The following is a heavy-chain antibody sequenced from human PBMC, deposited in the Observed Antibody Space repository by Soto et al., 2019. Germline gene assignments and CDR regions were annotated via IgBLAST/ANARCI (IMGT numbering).Heavy chain of an antibody. CDR2: ISSSSSTI. D-gene: IGHD3-9*01. V-gene: IGHV3-48*01. Sequence: EVQLVESGGGLVQPGGSLRLSCAASGFTFSSYSMNWVRQAPGKGLEWVSFISSSSSTIFYADSVKGRFTISRDNAKNSLYLQMNSLRAEDTAMYYCARGDNDILTAYLNWFDPWGQGTLVTVSS. CDR1: GFTFSSYS. J-gene: IGHJ5*02. CDR3: ARGDNDILTAYLNWFDP.